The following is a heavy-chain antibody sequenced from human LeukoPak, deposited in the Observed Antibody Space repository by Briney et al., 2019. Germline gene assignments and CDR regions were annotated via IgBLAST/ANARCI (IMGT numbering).Heavy chain of an antibody. V-gene: IGHV1-18*01. J-gene: IGHJ5*02. Sequence: ASVKVSCKASGYTFTSYGISWVRQAPGQGLEWMGWISAYNGNTNYAQKLQGRVTMTTDTSTSTAYMELRSLRSDDTAVYYCARAMRGTIFGVVIKGFDPWGQGTLVTVSS. CDR2: ISAYNGNT. CDR3: ARAMRGTIFGVVIKGFDP. CDR1: GYTFTSYG. D-gene: IGHD3-3*01.